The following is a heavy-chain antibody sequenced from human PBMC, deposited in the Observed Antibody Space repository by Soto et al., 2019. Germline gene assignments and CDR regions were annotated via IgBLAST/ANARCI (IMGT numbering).Heavy chain of an antibody. CDR1: EYTFTSYT. D-gene: IGHD4-4*01. V-gene: IGHV1-3*01. CDR3: ARELQGLYYFDY. J-gene: IGHJ4*02. Sequence: ASVKVCCKASEYTFTSYTMHWGRQAPGQRLEWMGWINGGNGNTKYSQKFQGRVTITRDTSASTAYMELSSLRSDDTAVYYCARELQGLYYFDYWGQGTLVTVSS. CDR2: INGGNGNT.